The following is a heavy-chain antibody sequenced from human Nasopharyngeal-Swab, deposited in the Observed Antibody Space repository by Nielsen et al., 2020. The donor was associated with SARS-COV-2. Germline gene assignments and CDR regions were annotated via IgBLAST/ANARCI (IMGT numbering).Heavy chain of an antibody. D-gene: IGHD2-15*01. V-gene: IGHV3-30*03. J-gene: IGHJ4*02. CDR3: ATSSGGNDFDY. Sequence: GESLKISCAASGFTFSSYGMHWVRQAPGKGLECVAVIAYDGINKYYADAVEGRFTISRDNSKDTLNLQMNSLRPEDTAVYYCATSSGGNDFDYWGQGTLVTVSS. CDR1: GFTFSSYG. CDR2: IAYDGINK.